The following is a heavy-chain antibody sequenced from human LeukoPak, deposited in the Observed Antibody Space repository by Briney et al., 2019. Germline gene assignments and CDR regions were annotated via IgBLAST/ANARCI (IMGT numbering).Heavy chain of an antibody. CDR3: ARDLGYCSSTSCYTADHFDY. J-gene: IGHJ4*02. CDR1: GFTFSSYA. D-gene: IGHD2-2*02. V-gene: IGHV3-30-3*01. CDR2: ISYDGSNK. Sequence: GGSLRLSCAASGFTFSSYAMHWVRPAPGEGLERVAVISYDGSNKYYADSVKGRFTISRDNSKNTLYLQMNSLRAEDTAVYYCARDLGYCSSTSCYTADHFDYWGQGTLVTVSS.